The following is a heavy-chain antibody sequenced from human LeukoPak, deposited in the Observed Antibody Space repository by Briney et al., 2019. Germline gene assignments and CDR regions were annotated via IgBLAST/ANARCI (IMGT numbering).Heavy chain of an antibody. Sequence: GGSLRLSCAASGFTVSSNYMSWVRQAPGKGLEWVSVIYSGGSTYYADSVKGRFTISRDNSKNTLYLQMNSLRAEDTAVYYCARNAWWDGSGSYIGDYFDFWGQGTLVTVSS. CDR2: IYSGGST. D-gene: IGHD3-10*01. J-gene: IGHJ4*02. CDR1: GFTVSSNY. CDR3: ARNAWWDGSGSYIGDYFDF. V-gene: IGHV3-66*01.